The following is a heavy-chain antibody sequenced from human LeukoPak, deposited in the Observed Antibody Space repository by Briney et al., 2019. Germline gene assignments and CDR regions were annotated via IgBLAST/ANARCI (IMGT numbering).Heavy chain of an antibody. V-gene: IGHV4-31*03. Sequence: SETLSLTCTVSGGSISSGGYYWSWIRQHPGKGLEWIGYIYYSGSTYYNPSLKSRVTISVDTSKNQFSLKLSSVTAADTAVYYCARHDKRSAFDIWGQGTMVTVSS. CDR1: GGSISSGGYY. D-gene: IGHD3-9*01. CDR2: IYYSGST. J-gene: IGHJ3*02. CDR3: ARHDKRSAFDI.